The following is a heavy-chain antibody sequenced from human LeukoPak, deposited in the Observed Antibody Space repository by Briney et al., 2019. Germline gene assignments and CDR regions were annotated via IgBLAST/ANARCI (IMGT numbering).Heavy chain of an antibody. CDR1: GFTFINYS. J-gene: IGHJ6*02. CDR3: ATLDDSRGYFYNYYGMDV. D-gene: IGHD6-13*01. Sequence: GGSLRLSCAAPGFTFINYSFIWVRQPAGKGLEWVSSVSHTSTYIYYADSVRDRFTISRDNAKKTLYLQMNSLGAEDTAVYYCATLDDSRGYFYNYYGMDVWGQGTTVTVSS. V-gene: IGHV3-21*01. CDR2: VSHTSTYI.